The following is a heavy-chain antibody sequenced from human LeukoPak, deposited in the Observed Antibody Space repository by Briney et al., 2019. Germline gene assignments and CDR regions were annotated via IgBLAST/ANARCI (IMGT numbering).Heavy chain of an antibody. J-gene: IGHJ4*02. D-gene: IGHD6-13*01. CDR1: GFTFSNYG. CDR3: ARGTLKAAATDFDY. Sequence: PGGSLRLSCAASGFTFSNYGMHWVRQAPGKGLEWVSGINWNGGSTGYADSVKGRFTISRDNAKNSLYLQMNSLRAEDTALYYCARGTLKAAATDFDYWGQGTLVTVSS. V-gene: IGHV3-20*04. CDR2: INWNGGST.